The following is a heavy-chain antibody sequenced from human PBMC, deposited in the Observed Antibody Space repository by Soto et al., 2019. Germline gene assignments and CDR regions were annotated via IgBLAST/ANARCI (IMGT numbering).Heavy chain of an antibody. CDR1: GGSISSYY. D-gene: IGHD3-22*01. CDR2: IYYSGST. V-gene: IGHV4-59*01. J-gene: IGHJ5*02. Sequence: PSETLSLTCTVSGGSISSYYWSWIRQPPGKGLEWIGYIYYSGSTNYNPSLKSRVTISVDTSTSTVYMELSSLRSEDTAVYYCARGEPYYYDSSGYYTGWFDPWGQGTLVTVSS. CDR3: ARGEPYYYDSSGYYTGWFDP.